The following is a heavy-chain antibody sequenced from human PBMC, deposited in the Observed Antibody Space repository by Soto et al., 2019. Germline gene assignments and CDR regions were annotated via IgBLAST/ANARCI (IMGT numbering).Heavy chain of an antibody. CDR1: GFTFDYYW. J-gene: IGHJ4*02. V-gene: IGHV3-74*03. CDR3: ARGGVGNFDL. CDR2: IHSDGSAT. D-gene: IGHD1-26*01. Sequence: EVQLVESGGGLVQPGGSLRLTCAASGFTFDYYWMHWVRQAPGKGLVWVSRIHSDGSATTYADSVKGRFTISRDNTKNTVYLQMNSLGVEATAVYFCARGGVGNFDLWGRGHLVTVSS.